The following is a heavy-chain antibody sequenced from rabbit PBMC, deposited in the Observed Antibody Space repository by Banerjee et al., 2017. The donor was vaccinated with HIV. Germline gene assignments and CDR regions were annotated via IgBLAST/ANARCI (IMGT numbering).Heavy chain of an antibody. D-gene: IGHD4-1*01. CDR2: IGAGSGAT. J-gene: IGHJ4*01. CDR1: GFSFSSGYW. V-gene: IGHV1S45*01. Sequence: QEQLVESGGGLVQPGASLTLTCTASGFSFSSGYWICWVRQAPGKGLEWIGCIGAGSGATYYATWAKGRFTISKTSSTTVALQMTSLTAADTATYFCARGGWGYYFNLWGQGTLVTVS. CDR3: ARGGWGYYFNL.